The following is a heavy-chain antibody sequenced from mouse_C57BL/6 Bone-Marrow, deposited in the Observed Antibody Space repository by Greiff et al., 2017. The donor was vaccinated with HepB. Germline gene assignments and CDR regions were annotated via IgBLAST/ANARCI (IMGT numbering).Heavy chain of an antibody. CDR1: GYSITSDY. CDR2: ISYSGST. V-gene: IGHV3-8*01. D-gene: IGHD2-4*01. J-gene: IGHJ1*03. CDR3: ARGIYYDYWYFDV. Sequence: DVMLVESGPGLAKPSQTLSLTCSVTGYSITSDYWNWIRKFPGNKLEYMGYISYSGSTYYNPSLKSRISITRDTSKNQYYLQLNSVTTEDTATYYCARGIYYDYWYFDVWGTGTTVTVSS.